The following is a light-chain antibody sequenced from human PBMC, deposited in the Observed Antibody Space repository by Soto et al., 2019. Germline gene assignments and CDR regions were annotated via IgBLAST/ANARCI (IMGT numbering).Light chain of an antibody. J-gene: IGLJ7*01. Sequence: QSALTQPASVSGSPGQSITISCTGTSSDVGSHNLVSWYQQHPGQAPKLMIYEVSKRPFGVSACFSASKSGNTASLTISRLQAEDEADYYCCSYGGSRAVFGGGTQLTVL. CDR3: CSYGGSRAV. V-gene: IGLV2-23*02. CDR1: SSDVGSHNL. CDR2: EVS.